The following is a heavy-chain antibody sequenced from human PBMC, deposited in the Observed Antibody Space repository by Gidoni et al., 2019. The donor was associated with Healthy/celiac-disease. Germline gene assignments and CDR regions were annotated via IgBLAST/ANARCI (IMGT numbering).Heavy chain of an antibody. CDR3: ARDRGSSCRTAGRY. Sequence: QVQLVESGGGVVQPGRSLRLSCAASGFTFSSYAMHWVRQAPGTGLEWVAVISYDGSNKYYADSVKGRFTISRDNSKNTLYLQMNSLRAEDTAVYYCARDRGSSCRTAGRYWGQGTLVTVSS. D-gene: IGHD6-13*01. CDR2: ISYDGSNK. J-gene: IGHJ4*02. V-gene: IGHV3-30*04. CDR1: GFTFSSYA.